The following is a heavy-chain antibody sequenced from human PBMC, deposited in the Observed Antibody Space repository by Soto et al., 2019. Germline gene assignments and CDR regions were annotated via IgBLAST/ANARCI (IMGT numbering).Heavy chain of an antibody. CDR1: GGTFTSYA. D-gene: IGHD1-1*01. CDR3: ARDGLGTTRRYFDH. J-gene: IGHJ4*02. CDR2: VIPVLGVA. V-gene: IGHV1-69*04. Sequence: QVQLVQSGAEVQKPGSSAKVSCKASGGTFTSYAFNWVRQAPGRGLEWMGRVIPVLGVADYAQKFQDRVTITADKSTSTVYMELSSLRSEDTALYYCARDGLGTTRRYFDHWGQGTRVTVSS.